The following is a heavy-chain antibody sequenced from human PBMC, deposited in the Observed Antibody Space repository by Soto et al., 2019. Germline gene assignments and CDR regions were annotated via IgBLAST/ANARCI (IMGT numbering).Heavy chain of an antibody. CDR2: INHSGST. CDR3: ARLRGGDYDFWSGYPEEYYYYGMDV. J-gene: IGHJ6*02. V-gene: IGHV4-34*01. D-gene: IGHD3-3*01. Sequence: NPSETLSLTCAVYGGSFSGYYWSWIRQPPGKGLEWIGEINHSGSTNYNPSLKSRVTISVDTSKNQFSLKLSSVTAADTAVYYCARLRGGDYDFWSGYPEEYYYYGMDVWGQGTTVTVSS. CDR1: GGSFSGYY.